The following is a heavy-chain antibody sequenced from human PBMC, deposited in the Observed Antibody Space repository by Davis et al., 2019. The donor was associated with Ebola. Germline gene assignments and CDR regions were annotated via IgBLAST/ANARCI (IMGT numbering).Heavy chain of an antibody. D-gene: IGHD4-11*01. Sequence: MPSETLSLTCTVSGGSISSSSYYWGWIRQPPGKGLEWIGSIYYSGSTYYNPSLNSRVTISVDTSKNQFSLKLSSVTAADTAVYYCARHGRRTTEIYYYYYGMDVWGQGTTVTVSS. J-gene: IGHJ6*02. CDR3: ARHGRRTTEIYYYYYGMDV. V-gene: IGHV4-39*01. CDR2: IYYSGST. CDR1: GGSISSSSYY.